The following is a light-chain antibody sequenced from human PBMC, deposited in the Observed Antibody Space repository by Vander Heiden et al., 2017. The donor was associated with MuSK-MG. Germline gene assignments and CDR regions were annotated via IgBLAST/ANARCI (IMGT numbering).Light chain of an antibody. CDR2: SNV. J-gene: IGLJ2*01. CDR1: SSNIGSNV. V-gene: IGLV1-44*01. Sequence: QSVLTQPPSASGTPGQRVTISCSGSSSNIGSNVVNWYQQLPGMAPKLLSYSNVQRPSGVPDRFSGSKSGTSAYLAISGLQSEDEADYYCAAWDDSLAGLEFGGGTKLTVL. CDR3: AAWDDSLAGLE.